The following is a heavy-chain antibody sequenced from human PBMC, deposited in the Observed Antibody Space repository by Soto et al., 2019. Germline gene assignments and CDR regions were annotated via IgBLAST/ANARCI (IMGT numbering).Heavy chain of an antibody. D-gene: IGHD3-9*01. CDR3: AKGEYFDYVLSFDS. V-gene: IGHV3-23*01. CDR1: GFTFSGYV. Sequence: HPGGSLRLSCSASGFTFSGYVMNWVRQAPGKGLEWVSFISGSGGATYYADSVKGRFTISRDNSKNTLYLQMNSLRAEDTAVYYCAKGEYFDYVLSFDSWGQGTLVTVSS. J-gene: IGHJ4*02. CDR2: ISGSGGAT.